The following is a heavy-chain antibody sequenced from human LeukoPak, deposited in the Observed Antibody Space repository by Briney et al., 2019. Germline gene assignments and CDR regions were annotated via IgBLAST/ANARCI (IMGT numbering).Heavy chain of an antibody. D-gene: IGHD6-19*01. CDR2: ISGSGGST. J-gene: IGHJ3*02. CDR1: GFTFSSYA. V-gene: IGHV3-23*01. Sequence: GRSLRLSCAASGFTFSSYAMSWVRQAPGKGLEWVSAISGSGGSTYYADSVKGRFTISRDNSKNTLYLQMNSLRAEDTAVYYCAKVEQWLVSWGAFDIWGQGTMVTVSS. CDR3: AKVEQWLVSWGAFDI.